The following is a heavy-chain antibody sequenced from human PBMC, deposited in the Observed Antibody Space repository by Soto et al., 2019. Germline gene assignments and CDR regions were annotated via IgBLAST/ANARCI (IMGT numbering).Heavy chain of an antibody. J-gene: IGHJ4*02. D-gene: IGHD5-18*01. CDR2: IKSKTDGGTT. Sequence: GGSLRLSCAASGFTFSNAWMSWVRQAPGKGLEWVGRIKSKTDGGTTDYAAPVKGRFTISRDDSQTTLYLQMNSLKTEDTAVYYCTTDPLYSYGLDYWGQGTLVTVSS. V-gene: IGHV3-15*01. CDR3: TTDPLYSYGLDY. CDR1: GFTFSNAW.